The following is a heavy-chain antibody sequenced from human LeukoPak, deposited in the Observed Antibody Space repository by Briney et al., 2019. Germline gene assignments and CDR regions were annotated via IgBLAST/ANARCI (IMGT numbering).Heavy chain of an antibody. CDR3: ARGRYYDSSGYYSP. Sequence: SETLSLTCAVYGGSFSGYYWSWIRQPPGKGLEWIGETNHSGSTNYNPSLKSRVTISVDTSKNQFSLKLSSVTAADTAVYYCARGRYYDSSGYYSPWGQGTLVTVSS. J-gene: IGHJ4*02. V-gene: IGHV4-34*01. CDR1: GGSFSGYY. CDR2: TNHSGST. D-gene: IGHD3-22*01.